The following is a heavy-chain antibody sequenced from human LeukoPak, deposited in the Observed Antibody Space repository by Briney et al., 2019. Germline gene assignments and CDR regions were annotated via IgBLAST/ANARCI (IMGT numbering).Heavy chain of an antibody. CDR2: INWNGGST. D-gene: IGHD6-19*01. V-gene: IGHV3-20*01. Sequence: GRSLRLSCAASGFTFDDYAMHWVRQAPGKGLEWVSGINWNGGSTGYADSVKGRFTISRDNAKNSLYLQMNSLRAEDTALYHCARDLSGLAVAGTGDYWGQGTLVTVSS. CDR1: GFTFDDYA. CDR3: ARDLSGLAVAGTGDY. J-gene: IGHJ4*02.